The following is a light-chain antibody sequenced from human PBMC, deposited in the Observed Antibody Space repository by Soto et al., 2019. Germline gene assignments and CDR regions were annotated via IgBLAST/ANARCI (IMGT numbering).Light chain of an antibody. CDR3: QHYNSYSEA. CDR1: QSISSW. Sequence: DIQMTQSPSTLSASVSDIVTITCRASQSISSWLAWYQQKPGKAPKLLIYKASTLKSGVPSRFSGSGSGTEFTLTISSLQPDDFATYYCQHYNSYSEAFGQGTKVDIK. CDR2: KAS. J-gene: IGKJ1*01. V-gene: IGKV1-5*03.